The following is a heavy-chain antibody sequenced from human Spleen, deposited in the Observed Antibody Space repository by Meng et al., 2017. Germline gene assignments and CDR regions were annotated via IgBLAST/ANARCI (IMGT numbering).Heavy chain of an antibody. Sequence: GESLKISCAASGLTFSSYSMSWVRQAPGKGLEWVSSISSSSTYIYYADSVKGRFTISRDNAKNSLYLQMNSLRAEDTAVYYCARDSGGLLWGQGTLVTVSS. D-gene: IGHD3-10*01. CDR3: ARDSGGLL. CDR2: ISSSSTYI. J-gene: IGHJ4*02. CDR1: GLTFSSYS. V-gene: IGHV3-21*01.